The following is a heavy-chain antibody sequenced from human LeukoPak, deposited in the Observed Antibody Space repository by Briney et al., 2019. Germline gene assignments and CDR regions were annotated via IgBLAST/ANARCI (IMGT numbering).Heavy chain of an antibody. CDR2: INPSGGST. CDR3: AIRVSSQQQLVH. J-gene: IGHJ4*02. Sequence: GASVKVSCKASGYTFTSYYMHWVRQAPGQGLEWMGIINPSGGSTSYAQKFQGRVTMTRDTSTSTVYMELSSLRSEDTAVYYCAIRVSSQQQLVHWGQGTLVTVSS. V-gene: IGHV1-46*01. CDR1: GYTFTSYY. D-gene: IGHD6-13*01.